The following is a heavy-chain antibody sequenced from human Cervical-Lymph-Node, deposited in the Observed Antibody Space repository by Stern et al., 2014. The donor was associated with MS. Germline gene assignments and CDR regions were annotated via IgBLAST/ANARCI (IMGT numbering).Heavy chain of an antibody. CDR1: GGSISSSSYY. CDR3: ARSIAVAGPLDY. D-gene: IGHD6-19*01. Sequence: QLQLQESGPGLVKPSETLSLTCTVSGGSISSSSYYWGWIRQPPGKGLEWIGSIYYSGSTYYNPSLKSRVTLSVDTSKTQFPRKLSSVTAADTAVYYCARSIAVAGPLDYWGQGTLVTVSS. V-gene: IGHV4-39*01. CDR2: IYYSGST. J-gene: IGHJ4*02.